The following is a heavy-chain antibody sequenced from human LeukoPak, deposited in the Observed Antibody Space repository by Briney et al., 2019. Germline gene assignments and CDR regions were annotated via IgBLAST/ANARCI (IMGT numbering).Heavy chain of an antibody. D-gene: IGHD5-18*01. CDR2: INHSGST. CDR1: GGSFSGYY. V-gene: IGHV4-34*01. J-gene: IGHJ5*02. Sequence: SETLSLTCAVYGGSFSGYYWSWIRQPPGKGLEWIGEINHSGSTKYNPSLKSRVTISVDTSKNKFSLKLSSVTAADTAVYYCARKGRYGPGWFDPWGQGTLVTVSS. CDR3: ARKGRYGPGWFDP.